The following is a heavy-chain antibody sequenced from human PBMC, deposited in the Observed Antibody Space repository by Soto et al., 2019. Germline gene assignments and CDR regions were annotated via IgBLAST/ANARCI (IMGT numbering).Heavy chain of an antibody. Sequence: EVQLLESGGGLVQPGGSLRLSCAASGFTFSSYAMSWVRQAPGKGLEWVSAISGSGGSTYYADSVKGRFTISRDNSKNTLYMQMNSLRAEDTAVYYCARDRSTYYLVPPFDPWGQGTLVTVSS. CDR2: ISGSGGST. D-gene: IGHD3-10*01. CDR3: ARDRSTYYLVPPFDP. J-gene: IGHJ5*02. V-gene: IGHV3-23*01. CDR1: GFTFSSYA.